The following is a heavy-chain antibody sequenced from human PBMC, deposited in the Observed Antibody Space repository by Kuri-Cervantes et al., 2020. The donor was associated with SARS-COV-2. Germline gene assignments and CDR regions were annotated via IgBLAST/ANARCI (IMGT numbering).Heavy chain of an antibody. V-gene: IGHV4-4*02. CDR1: GGAINTYNW. J-gene: IGHJ4*02. CDR2: IFHDGST. D-gene: IGHD3-16*01. Sequence: SQTLSLTCVASGGAINTYNWWTWVRQPPGKGLQWIGEIFHDGSTEFNPSLSLKGRVTMSLDKSKNQFSLNLTSVTAADTAVYYCARGGGYDYPHYWGQGTLVTVSS. CDR3: ARGGGYDYPHY.